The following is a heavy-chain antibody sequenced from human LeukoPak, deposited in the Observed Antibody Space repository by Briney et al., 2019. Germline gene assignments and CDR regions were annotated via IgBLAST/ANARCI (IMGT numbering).Heavy chain of an antibody. CDR3: ARWGDILTGYSPYYYYYMDV. CDR2: ISSSSSYI. Sequence: LSCAASGFTFSSYSMKWVRQAPGKGLEWVSSISSSSSYIYYADSVKGRFTISRDNAKNSLYLQMNSLRAEDTAVYYCARWGDILTGYSPYYYYYMDVWGKGTTVTVSS. CDR1: GFTFSSYS. J-gene: IGHJ6*03. D-gene: IGHD3-9*01. V-gene: IGHV3-21*01.